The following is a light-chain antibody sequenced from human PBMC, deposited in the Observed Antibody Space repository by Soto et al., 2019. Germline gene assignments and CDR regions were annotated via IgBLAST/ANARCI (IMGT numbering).Light chain of an antibody. Sequence: EIVLTQSPATLSLSPGERAARSCRASQSVSTNFAWYLQKPGQAPRLLIYGASTRATAVPARFTASGSGTEFTLSISSLQSDEFGVYYCQQYDTWPRTFGQGTKVDIK. CDR1: QSVSTN. CDR3: QQYDTWPRT. CDR2: GAS. V-gene: IGKV3-15*01. J-gene: IGKJ1*01.